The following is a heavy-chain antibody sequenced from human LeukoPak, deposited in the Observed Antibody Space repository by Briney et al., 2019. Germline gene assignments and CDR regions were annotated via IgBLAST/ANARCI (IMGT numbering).Heavy chain of an antibody. Sequence: KPSETLSLTCTVSGGSISSYYWSWIRQPPGKGLEWIGYIYYSGSTNYNPSLKSRVTISVDTSKNQFSLKLSPVTAADTAVYYCARDQYSSSWYWFDPWGQGTLVTVSS. CDR3: ARDQYSSSWYWFDP. CDR1: GGSISSYY. V-gene: IGHV4-59*01. CDR2: IYYSGST. J-gene: IGHJ5*02. D-gene: IGHD6-13*01.